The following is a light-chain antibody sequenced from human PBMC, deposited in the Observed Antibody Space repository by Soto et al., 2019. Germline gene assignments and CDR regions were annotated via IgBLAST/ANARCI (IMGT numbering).Light chain of an antibody. J-gene: IGLJ2*01. V-gene: IGLV3-1*01. CDR3: QAWDNSVV. Sequence: SYELTQPPSVSVSPGQTATMTCSGDKLGGKYVCWYQQKPGQSPVLVIYDDTKRPSGIPERFSGSNSGNTATLTISGTQAMGEADYYCQAWDNSVVFGGGTKLTVL. CDR2: DDT. CDR1: KLGGKY.